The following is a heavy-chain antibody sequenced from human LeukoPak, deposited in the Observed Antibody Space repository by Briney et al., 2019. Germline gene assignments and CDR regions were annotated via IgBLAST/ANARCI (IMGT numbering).Heavy chain of an antibody. D-gene: IGHD6-13*01. J-gene: IGHJ4*02. V-gene: IGHV3-48*03. CDR1: GFTFSSYE. CDR2: ISSSGSTI. Sequence: PGGSLRLSCGASGFTFSSYEMNWVRQAPGKGLEWVSHISSSGSTIYYADSVKGRFTISRDNAKNSLYLQMNSLRAEDTAVYYCARGERPGYSSSWYVDYWGQGTLVTVSS. CDR3: ARGERPGYSSSWYVDY.